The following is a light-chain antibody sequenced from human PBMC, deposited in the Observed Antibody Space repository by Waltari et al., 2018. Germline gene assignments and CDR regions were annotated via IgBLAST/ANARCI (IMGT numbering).Light chain of an antibody. Sequence: ETVVTQSPGTRSVSPGERATLSCRTSPGIGTSLAWYQQKPGQSPRLLIYHASTRATGIPARFSGSGSETEFTLTISSLQSEDSAVYYCQQYNNWPPGTFGQGTRVEV. CDR1: PGIGTS. V-gene: IGKV3D-15*01. CDR2: HAS. J-gene: IGKJ1*01. CDR3: QQYNNWPPGT.